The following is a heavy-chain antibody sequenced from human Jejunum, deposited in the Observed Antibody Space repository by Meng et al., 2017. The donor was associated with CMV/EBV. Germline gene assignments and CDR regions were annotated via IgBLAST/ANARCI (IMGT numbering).Heavy chain of an antibody. CDR1: GFTFSNYA. D-gene: IGHD5-24*01. Sequence: VGLWESGGGLVQPGESLSPSCAASGFTFSNYAMSWVRQAPGKGLEWVSTITTSGDATYYADSVRGRFTISRDNSKNTLNLQMNSLRAEDTAVYYCAKDPSREEAWGQGTLVTVSS. V-gene: IGHV3-23*01. J-gene: IGHJ5*02. CDR3: AKDPSREEA. CDR2: ITTSGDAT.